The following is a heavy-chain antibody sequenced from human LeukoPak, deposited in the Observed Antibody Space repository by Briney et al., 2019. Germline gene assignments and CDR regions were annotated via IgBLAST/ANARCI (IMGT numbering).Heavy chain of an antibody. CDR1: GFTFSSYG. CDR2: IRYDGSNK. Sequence: GGSLRLSCAASGFTFSSYGMHWVRQAPGKGLEWVAFIRYDGSNKYYADSVKGRFTISRDNSKNTLYLQMNSLRAEDTAVYYCAKDRELYGSGSYLYYWGQGTLVTVSS. V-gene: IGHV3-30*02. CDR3: AKDRELYGSGSYLYY. J-gene: IGHJ4*02. D-gene: IGHD3-10*01.